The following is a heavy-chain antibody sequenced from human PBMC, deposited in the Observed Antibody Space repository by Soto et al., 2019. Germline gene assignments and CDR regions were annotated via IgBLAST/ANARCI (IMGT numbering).Heavy chain of an antibody. CDR2: INHSGST. CDR1: GGSFSGYY. J-gene: IGHJ4*02. V-gene: IGHV4-34*01. CDR3: ARGKLSDYVWGSYRYHFDY. D-gene: IGHD3-16*02. Sequence: PXATLCLTGAVYGGSFSGYYWSWIRQPPGKGLEWIGEINHSGSTNYNPSLKSRVTISVDTSKNQFSLKLSSVTAADTAVYYCARGKLSDYVWGSYRYHFDYWGQGTVVTVSS.